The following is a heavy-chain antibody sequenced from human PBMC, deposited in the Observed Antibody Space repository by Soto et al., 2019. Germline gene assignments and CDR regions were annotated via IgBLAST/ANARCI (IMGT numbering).Heavy chain of an antibody. CDR3: ARDDYYDSSGYYLHYFDY. V-gene: IGHV1-3*01. CDR1: GYTFTSYA. Sequence: GASVKVSCKASGYTFTSYAMHWVRQAPGQRLGWMGWINAGNGNTNYAQKLQGRVTMTRDTSTSTAYMELRSLRSDDTAVYYCARDDYYDSSGYYLHYFDYWGQGTLVTVSS. D-gene: IGHD3-22*01. J-gene: IGHJ4*02. CDR2: INAGNGNT.